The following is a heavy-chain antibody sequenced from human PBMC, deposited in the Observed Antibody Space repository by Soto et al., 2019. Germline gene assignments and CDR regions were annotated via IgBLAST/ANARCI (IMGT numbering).Heavy chain of an antibody. J-gene: IGHJ5*02. V-gene: IGHV4-31*03. CDR2: VYYSGST. Sequence: QVQLQESGPGLVKPSQTLSLTCTVSGGSISSGGYYWSWIRQHPGKGLEWIGYVYYSGSTYYNPSLTSRVTISVDTSKNQSSLKLSSVTAADTAVYYCAYYVSGKGWFDPWGQGTLVTVSS. CDR3: AYYVSGKGWFDP. CDR1: GGSISSGGYY. D-gene: IGHD3-10*01.